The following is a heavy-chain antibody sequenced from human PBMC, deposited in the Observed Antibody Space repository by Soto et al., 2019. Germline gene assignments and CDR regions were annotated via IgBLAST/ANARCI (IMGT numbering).Heavy chain of an antibody. CDR3: ARTNNNWEGDWLDP. CDR1: GGSISSGGFS. CDR2: IQYRGGT. V-gene: IGHV4-30-2*01. D-gene: IGHD1-26*01. J-gene: IGHJ5*02. Sequence: PSETLSLTCAVSGGSISSGGFSWSWIRQPLGKGLEWIGHIQYRGGTDYNPSLKSRVTMSLDTSKNQFSLTLTSVTAADTALYYCARTNNNWEGDWLDPWGQGSLVTVSS.